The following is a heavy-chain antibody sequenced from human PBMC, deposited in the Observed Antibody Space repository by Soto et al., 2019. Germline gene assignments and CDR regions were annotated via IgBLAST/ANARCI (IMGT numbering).Heavy chain of an antibody. CDR2: IDLDDDK. CDR3: ARHSSGCLDY. CDR1: GFSLSTSGMR. D-gene: IGHD6-19*01. Sequence: SGPTLVNPPQTLTLTCTFSGFSLSTSGMRVSWIRQPPGKALEWLARIDLDDDKFYSTSLKTRLTISKDTSKNQVVLTMTNMDPVDTATYYCARHSSGCLDYWGQGTLVTVSS. V-gene: IGHV2-70*04. J-gene: IGHJ4*02.